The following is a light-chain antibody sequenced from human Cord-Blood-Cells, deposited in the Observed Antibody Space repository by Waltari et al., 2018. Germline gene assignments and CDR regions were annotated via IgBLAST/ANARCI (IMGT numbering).Light chain of an antibody. CDR1: KLGDKY. CDR2: QDS. V-gene: IGLV3-1*01. CDR3: QAWDSSTYV. Sequence: SYELTQPPSVSVSPGQTASITCSGAKLGDKYACWYQQKPGQSPVLVIYQDSKRPSGIPERFSGSNSGNTVTLTISGTQAMDEADYYCQAWDSSTYVFGTGTKVTVL. J-gene: IGLJ1*01.